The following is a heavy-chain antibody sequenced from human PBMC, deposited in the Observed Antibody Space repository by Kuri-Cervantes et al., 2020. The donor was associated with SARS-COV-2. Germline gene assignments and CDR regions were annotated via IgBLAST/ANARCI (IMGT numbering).Heavy chain of an antibody. D-gene: IGHD3-3*01. V-gene: IGHV3-23*01. CDR1: GFTFSSYA. J-gene: IGHJ4*02. Sequence: GESLKISCAASGFTFSSYAMSWVRQAPGKGLEWVSAISGSGGSTYYADSVKGRFTISRDNSKNTLYLQMNSLRAEDTAVYYCAKDRYDFWSGYYFDYWGQGTLVTVSS. CDR2: ISGSGGST. CDR3: AKDRYDFWSGYYFDY.